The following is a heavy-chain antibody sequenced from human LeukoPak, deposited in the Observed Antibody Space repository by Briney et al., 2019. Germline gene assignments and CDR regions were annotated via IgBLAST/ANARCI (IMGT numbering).Heavy chain of an antibody. V-gene: IGHV3-23*01. CDR1: GFTLSSSA. CDR3: TTTGVGITILWLDV. CDR2: IRGSGGTT. D-gene: IGHD3-9*01. J-gene: IGHJ6*02. Sequence: PGGSLRLSCAASGFTLSSSAMSWVRQAPGKGLGWVSGIRGSGGTTYFADSVKGRFTISRDNSNNTLYLQMNSLKTEDTAVYYCTTTGVGITILWLDVWGQGTTVTVSS.